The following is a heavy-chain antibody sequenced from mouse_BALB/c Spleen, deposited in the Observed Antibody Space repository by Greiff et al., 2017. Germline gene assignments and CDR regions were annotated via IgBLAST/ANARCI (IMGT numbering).Heavy chain of an antibody. CDR2: IRNKANGYTT. D-gene: IGHD1-2*01. J-gene: IGHJ3*01. CDR3: ARDSGLFAY. CDR1: GFTFTDYY. V-gene: IGHV7-3*02. Sequence: EVKLMESGGGLVQPGGSLRLSCATSGFTFTDYYMSWVRQPPGKALEWLGFIRNKANGYTTEYSASVKGRFTISRDNSQSILYLQMNTLRAEDSATYYCARDSGLFAYWGQGTLVTVSA.